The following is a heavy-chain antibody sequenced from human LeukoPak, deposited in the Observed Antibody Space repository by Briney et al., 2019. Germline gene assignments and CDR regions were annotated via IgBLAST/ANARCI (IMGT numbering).Heavy chain of an antibody. CDR1: GFTFSAYS. CDR3: VRDPEALDY. V-gene: IGHV3-48*02. J-gene: IGHJ4*02. Sequence: GGSLRLSCAASGFTFSAYSMNWVRQAPGKGLKWISYISRDSGAIYYADSVKGRFTISRDNAKNSLYLQMNSLRDEDTAVYYCVRDPEALDYWGQGTLVTVSS. CDR2: ISRDSGAI.